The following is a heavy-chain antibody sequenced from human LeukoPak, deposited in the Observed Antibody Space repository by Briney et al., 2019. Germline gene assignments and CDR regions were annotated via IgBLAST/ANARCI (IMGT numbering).Heavy chain of an antibody. V-gene: IGHV1-18*04. CDR1: GYTFTGYY. CDR2: ISPYNGNT. J-gene: IGHJ4*02. CDR3: ATEGGWQPTDYGDRVY. Sequence: ASVKVSCKASGYTFTGYYIHWVRQAPGQGLEWMGWISPYNGNTNYAQKLQDRVTMTTDTSTSTAYMELRSLRSDDTALYYCATEGGWQPTDYGDRVYWGQGTLVTVSS. D-gene: IGHD4-17*01.